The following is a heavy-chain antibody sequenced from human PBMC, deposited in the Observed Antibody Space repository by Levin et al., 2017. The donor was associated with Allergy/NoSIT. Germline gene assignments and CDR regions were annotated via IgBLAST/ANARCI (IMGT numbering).Heavy chain of an antibody. CDR3: ARVGHHYDNSGYYLN. D-gene: IGHD3-22*01. CDR2: INPNSGAT. CDR1: GYTFTGYY. J-gene: IGHJ4*02. Sequence: GESLKISCKASGYTFTGYYMHWVRQAPGQGLEWMGRINPNSGATNYAQKFQGRVTMTKDTSINIIYMELSRLRSDDTAVYYGARVGHHYDNSGYYLNWGQGTLITVSS. V-gene: IGHV1-2*06.